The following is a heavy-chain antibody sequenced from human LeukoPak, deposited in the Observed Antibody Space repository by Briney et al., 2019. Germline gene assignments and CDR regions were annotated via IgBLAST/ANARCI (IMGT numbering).Heavy chain of an antibody. D-gene: IGHD6-19*01. CDR3: ARDSSGWYLIDY. Sequence: ASVKVSCKASGGTFSSYAISWVRQAPGQGLEWVGRIIPILGIANYAQKFQGRVTITADKSTSTAYMELSSLRSEDTAVYYCARDSSGWYLIDYWGQGTLVTVSS. J-gene: IGHJ4*02. V-gene: IGHV1-69*04. CDR1: GGTFSSYA. CDR2: IIPILGIA.